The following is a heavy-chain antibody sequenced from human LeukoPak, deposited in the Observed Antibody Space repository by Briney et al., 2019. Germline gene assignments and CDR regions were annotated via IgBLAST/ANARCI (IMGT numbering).Heavy chain of an antibody. J-gene: IGHJ5*02. V-gene: IGHV4-39*01. CDR2: IYHSGST. CDR1: GGSISSSSNY. CDR3: ARHTGYSSGWFPKWFDP. D-gene: IGHD6-19*01. Sequence: SSETLSLTCTVSGGSISSSSNYWGWIRQPPGKGLEWIGSIYHSGSTYYNPSLKSRVTISVDTSKNQFSLKLSSVTAADTAVYYCARHTGYSSGWFPKWFDPWGQGTLVTVSS.